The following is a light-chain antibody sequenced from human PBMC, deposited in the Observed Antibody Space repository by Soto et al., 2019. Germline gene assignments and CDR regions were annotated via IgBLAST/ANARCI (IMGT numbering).Light chain of an antibody. J-gene: IGKJ1*01. CDR3: QQYNNWPQT. CDR1: QTINNN. Sequence: VMTQATSSLRVSPGERVPRSCRDSQTINNNVAWYQLQDGQVPRLVIYGASTRATDIPARFSGSGSGTEFTLTISSQQYDDFAEYHYQQYNNWPQTFGPGTKVDIK. CDR2: GAS. V-gene: IGKV3-15*01.